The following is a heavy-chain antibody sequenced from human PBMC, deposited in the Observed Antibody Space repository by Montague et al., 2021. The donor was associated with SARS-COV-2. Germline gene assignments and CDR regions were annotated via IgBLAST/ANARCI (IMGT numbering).Heavy chain of an antibody. Sequence: SETLSLTCTVSGGSISSYYWSWIRQPPGKGLEWIGYIYYSGSTNYNPSLKSRVTISVDTSKNQFPLKLSSVTAADTAVYYCARYPGAFDIWGQGTMVTVSS. CDR2: IYYSGST. J-gene: IGHJ3*02. V-gene: IGHV4-59*08. CDR1: GGSISSYY. CDR3: ARYPGAFDI.